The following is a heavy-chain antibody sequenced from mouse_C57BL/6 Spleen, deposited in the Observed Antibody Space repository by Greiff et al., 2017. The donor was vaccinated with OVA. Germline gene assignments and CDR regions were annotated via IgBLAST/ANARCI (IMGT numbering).Heavy chain of an antibody. CDR2: INPNNGGT. Sequence: VQLKESGPELVKPGASVKIPCKASGYTFTDYNMDWVKQSHGKSLEWIGDINPNNGGTIYNQKFKGKATLTVDKSSSTAYMELRSLTSEDTAVYYCARREVYYGSSYYFDDWGQGTTLTVSS. J-gene: IGHJ2*01. V-gene: IGHV1-18*01. CDR1: GYTFTDYN. CDR3: ARREVYYGSSYYFDD. D-gene: IGHD1-1*01.